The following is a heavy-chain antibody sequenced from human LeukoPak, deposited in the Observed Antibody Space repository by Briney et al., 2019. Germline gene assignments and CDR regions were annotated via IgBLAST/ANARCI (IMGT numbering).Heavy chain of an antibody. V-gene: IGHV3-30*18. CDR1: GFTFSSYG. J-gene: IGHJ4*02. CDR3: AKGRGRYCSSTSCYMGGDY. D-gene: IGHD2-2*02. Sequence: HGGSLRLSCAASGFTFSSYGMHWVRQAPGKGLEWVAVISYDGSNKYYADSVKGRFTISRDNSKNTLYLQMNSLRAEDTAVYYCAKGRGRYCSSTSCYMGGDYWGQGTLVTVSS. CDR2: ISYDGSNK.